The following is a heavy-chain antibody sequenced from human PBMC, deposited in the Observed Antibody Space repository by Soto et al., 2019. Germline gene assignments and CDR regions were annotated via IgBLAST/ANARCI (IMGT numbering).Heavy chain of an antibody. CDR1: GYTFTSYD. CDR3: ARTNDIVVVPALNWFDP. J-gene: IGHJ5*02. CDR2: MNPNSGNT. D-gene: IGHD2-2*01. V-gene: IGHV1-8*01. Sequence: ASVKVSCKASGYTFTSYDISWVRQATGQGLEWMGWMNPNSGNTGYAQKFQGRVTMTRNTSISTAYMELSSLRSEDTAVYYCARTNDIVVVPALNWFDPWGQGXLVTVSS.